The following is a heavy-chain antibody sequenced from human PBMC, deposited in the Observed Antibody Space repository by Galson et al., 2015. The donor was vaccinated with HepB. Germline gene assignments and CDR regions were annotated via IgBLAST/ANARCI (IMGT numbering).Heavy chain of an antibody. D-gene: IGHD6-13*01. CDR2: INVGNGNT. CDR1: GYTFTMYA. V-gene: IGHV1-3*01. Sequence: SVKVSCKASGYTFTMYAMHWVRQAPGQRPGWMGWINVGNGNTKYSQKFQGRVTITRDTSARTAYMELGSLKSEDTAVYYCARSGRFGIAAADHGLYWGQGTLVTVSS. CDR3: ARSGRFGIAAADHGLY. J-gene: IGHJ4*02.